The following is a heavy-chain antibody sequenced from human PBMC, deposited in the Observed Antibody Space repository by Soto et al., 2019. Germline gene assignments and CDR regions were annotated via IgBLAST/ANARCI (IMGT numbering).Heavy chain of an antibody. CDR3: ASSGYSSSWLRNYYGMDV. CDR1: GGSISSYY. D-gene: IGHD6-13*01. V-gene: IGHV4-59*01. CDR2: IYYSGST. J-gene: IGHJ6*02. Sequence: SETLSLTCTVSGGSISSYYWTWIRQPPGKGLEWIGYIYYSGSTNYNPSLKSRVTISVDTSKNQFSLKLSSVTAADTAVYYCASSGYSSSWLRNYYGMDVWGQGTTVTVSS.